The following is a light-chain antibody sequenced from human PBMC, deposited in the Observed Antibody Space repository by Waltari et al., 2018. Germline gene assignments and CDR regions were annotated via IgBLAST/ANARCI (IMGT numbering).Light chain of an antibody. CDR1: GSVIYDSENKNY. Sequence: DIVMTQSPDSLAVSLGERATIQCQSSGSVIYDSENKNYLAWYQQKPGQPPKLLIHWASIRESGVPDRFSGSGSGTDFTLTISSLQAEDVAVYYCQQYLSAPRTFGQGTVLEIK. V-gene: IGKV4-1*01. J-gene: IGKJ2*02. CDR2: WAS. CDR3: QQYLSAPRT.